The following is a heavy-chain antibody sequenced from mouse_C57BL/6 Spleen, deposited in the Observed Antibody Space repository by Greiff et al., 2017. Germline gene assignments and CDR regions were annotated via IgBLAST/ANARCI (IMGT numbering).Heavy chain of an antibody. CDR3: ARGGIDYTPFAY. J-gene: IGHJ3*01. CDR1: GYTFTDYY. CDR2: IYPNNGGN. V-gene: IGHV1-34*01. Sequence: EVQLVESGPELVKPGASVKMSCKASGYTFTDYYMHWVKQSHGKSLEWIGYIYPNNGGNGYNQKFKGKATLTVDKSSSTAYMELRSLTSEDSAVYYCARGGIDYTPFAYWGQGTLVTVSA. D-gene: IGHD2-12*01.